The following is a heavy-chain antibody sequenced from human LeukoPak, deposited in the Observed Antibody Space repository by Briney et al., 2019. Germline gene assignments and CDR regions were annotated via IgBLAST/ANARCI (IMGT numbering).Heavy chain of an antibody. CDR1: GGTFSSYA. D-gene: IGHD3-22*01. V-gene: IGHV1-69*04. J-gene: IGHJ4*02. CDR2: IIPILGIA. CDR3: ARADSSGYWGGY. Sequence: GASVKVSCKASGGTFSSYAISWVRQAPGQGLEWMGRIIPILGIANYAQKFRGRVTITADKSTSTAYMELSSLRSEDTAVYYCARADSSGYWGGYWGQGTLVTVSS.